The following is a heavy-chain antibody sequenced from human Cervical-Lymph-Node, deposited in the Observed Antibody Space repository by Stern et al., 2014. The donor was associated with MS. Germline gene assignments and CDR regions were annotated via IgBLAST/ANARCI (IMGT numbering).Heavy chain of an antibody. CDR3: ARGVDKAARATHYHYYGLDA. V-gene: IGHV4-34*01. D-gene: IGHD6-6*01. J-gene: IGHJ6*02. CDR2: INHSGST. Sequence: QVQLQQWGAGLLKPSETLSLTCAVYGGSFSGYSWSWIRQSPGKGLEWIGEINHSGSTNCNPSLKSRVTISVHTPKNQSAQKLSAEPAADTAMYYCARGVDKAARATHYHYYGLDAWGQGTTVTVSS. CDR1: GGSFSGYS.